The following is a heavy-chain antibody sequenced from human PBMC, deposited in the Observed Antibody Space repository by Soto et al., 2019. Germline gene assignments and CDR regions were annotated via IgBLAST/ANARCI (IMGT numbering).Heavy chain of an antibody. Sequence: ASVKVSCKASVCTFSSYAISWVRQAPGQGLEWMGGIIPIFGTANYAQKFQGRVTITADESTSTAYMELSSLRSEDTAVYYCARPGYSSSWYGYYYYGMDVWGQGTTVTVSS. J-gene: IGHJ6*02. CDR2: IIPIFGTA. V-gene: IGHV1-69*13. CDR3: ARPGYSSSWYGYYYYGMDV. D-gene: IGHD6-13*01. CDR1: VCTFSSYA.